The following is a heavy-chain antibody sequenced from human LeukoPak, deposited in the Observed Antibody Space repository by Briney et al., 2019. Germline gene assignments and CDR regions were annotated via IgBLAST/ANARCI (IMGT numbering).Heavy chain of an antibody. CDR1: GYSISSGYY. Sequence: SETLSLTCTVSGYSISSGYYWGWIRQPPGKGLEWIGSIYHSGSTYYNPSLKSRVTISVDTSKNQFSLKLSSVTAADTAVYYCARSWGLLNHWYFDLWGRGTLVTVSS. V-gene: IGHV4-38-2*02. CDR2: IYHSGST. CDR3: ARSWGLLNHWYFDL. J-gene: IGHJ2*01. D-gene: IGHD1-26*01.